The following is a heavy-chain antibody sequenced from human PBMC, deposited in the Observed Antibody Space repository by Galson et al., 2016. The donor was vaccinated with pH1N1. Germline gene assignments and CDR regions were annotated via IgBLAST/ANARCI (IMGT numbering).Heavy chain of an antibody. V-gene: IGHV3-23*01. J-gene: IGHJ1*01. Sequence: SLRLSCAVSGITFTNFGMSWLRQAPGKGLEWISAISGGGGSTYHADSVKGRFTISRDNSKNTLNLQMNSLRAEDTALYYCAKLDGYNWGYFQHWGQGTLVTVSS. CDR2: ISGGGGST. D-gene: IGHD5-24*01. CDR1: GITFTNFG. CDR3: AKLDGYNWGYFQH.